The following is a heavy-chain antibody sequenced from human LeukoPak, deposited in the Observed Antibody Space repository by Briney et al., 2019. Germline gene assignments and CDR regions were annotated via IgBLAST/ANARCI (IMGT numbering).Heavy chain of an antibody. CDR3: ARDQMVQGVIYYFDY. CDR2: IWYDGSNK. Sequence: PGGSLRLSCAASGFTFSSYGMHWVRQAPGKGLEWEAVIWYDGSNKYYADSVKGRFTISRDNSKNTLYLQMNSLRAEDTAVYYCARDQMVQGVIYYFDYWGQGTLVTVSS. V-gene: IGHV3-33*01. CDR1: GFTFSSYG. J-gene: IGHJ4*02. D-gene: IGHD3-10*01.